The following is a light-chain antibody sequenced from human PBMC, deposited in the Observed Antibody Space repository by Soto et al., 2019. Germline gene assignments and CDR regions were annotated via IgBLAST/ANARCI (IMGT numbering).Light chain of an antibody. J-gene: IGKJ5*01. CDR3: QQYNNWPFS. CDR1: QGVTTN. Sequence: EIVSTQSPCTLSVSQGERVTLSCRAGQGVTTNFAWYQQKSGQSPRLLIYDVSSRATGVPSRFSGTGSETDFTLTISGLQSEDSAIYFCQQYNNWPFSFCQGTRLEF. V-gene: IGKV3-15*01. CDR2: DVS.